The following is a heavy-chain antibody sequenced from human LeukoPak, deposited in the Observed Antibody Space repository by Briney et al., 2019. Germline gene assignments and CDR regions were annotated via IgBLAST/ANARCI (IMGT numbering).Heavy chain of an antibody. V-gene: IGHV4-59*12. CDR3: AREGGIAAAGTIDP. D-gene: IGHD6-13*01. Sequence: PSETLSLTCTVSGGSFSSYYWSWIRLPPGKGPEWIGYVYYSGSTNYNPSLKSRVTISVDTSKNQFSLKLSSVTAADTAVYYCAREGGIAAAGTIDPWGQGTLVTVSS. J-gene: IGHJ5*02. CDR1: GGSFSSYY. CDR2: VYYSGST.